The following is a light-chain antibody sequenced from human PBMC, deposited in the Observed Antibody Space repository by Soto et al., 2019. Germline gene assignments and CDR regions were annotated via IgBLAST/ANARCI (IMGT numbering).Light chain of an antibody. CDR1: QSVYSN. J-gene: IGKJ2*01. CDR3: QQYNNWLYT. V-gene: IGKV3-15*01. CDR2: GTS. Sequence: EIVMTQSPATLSVSPGEGATLSCRASQSVYSNLAWYQQKPGQAPRLLIYGTSTRATGIPARFSGSGSGTEFTLTISGLQSEDSAVYYCQQYNNWLYTFGQGTKLEIK.